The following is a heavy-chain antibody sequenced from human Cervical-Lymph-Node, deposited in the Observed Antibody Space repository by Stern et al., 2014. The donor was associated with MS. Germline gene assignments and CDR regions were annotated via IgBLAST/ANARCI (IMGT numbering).Heavy chain of an antibody. CDR3: ARQRYFDY. Sequence: EVQLVESGPEVKRPGESLKISCQASGYTFTSYWIGWVRQMPGKGLEWIAIIFPGGSDIRNSPSFQGQVTISADKSSSTAYFQWNNLKASDTAIYYCARQRYFDYWGQGTLVTVSS. CDR2: IFPGGSDI. J-gene: IGHJ4*02. CDR1: GYTFTSYW. V-gene: IGHV5-51*01.